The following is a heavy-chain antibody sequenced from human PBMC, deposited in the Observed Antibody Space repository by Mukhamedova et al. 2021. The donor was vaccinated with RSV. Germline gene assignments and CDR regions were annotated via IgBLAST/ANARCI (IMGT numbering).Heavy chain of an antibody. CDR2: IRSKANSYAT. J-gene: IGHJ4*02. Sequence: VRQASGKGLAWVGRIRSKANSYATAYAASVKGRFTISRDDSKNTAYLQMNSLKTEDTAVYYCTSTSTTHPRYSSGRYRFDYWGQ. V-gene: IGHV3-73*01. CDR3: TSTSTTHPRYSSGRYRFDY. D-gene: IGHD6-19*01.